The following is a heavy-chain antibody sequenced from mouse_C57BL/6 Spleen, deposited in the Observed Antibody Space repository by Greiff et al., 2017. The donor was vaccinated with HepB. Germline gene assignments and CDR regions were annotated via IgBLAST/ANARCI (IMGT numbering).Heavy chain of an antibody. CDR2: IHPNSGST. CDR1: GYTFTSYW. V-gene: IGHV1-64*01. CDR3: ARSYDNAMDY. J-gene: IGHJ4*01. Sequence: QVQLQQSGAELVKPGASVKLSCKASGYTFTSYWMHWVKQRPGQGLEWIGVIHPNSGSTNYNEKFKSKATLTVDKSSSTAYMQLSSLTSEDSAVYYCARSYDNAMDYWRQGTSVTVSS. D-gene: IGHD1-1*01.